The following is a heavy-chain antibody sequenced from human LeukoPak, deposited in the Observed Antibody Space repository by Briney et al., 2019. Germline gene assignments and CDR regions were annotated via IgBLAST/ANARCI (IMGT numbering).Heavy chain of an antibody. J-gene: IGHJ5*02. CDR3: AKDKPYFDP. Sequence: PGRSLRLSCAASGFTFSGYGMHWVCQGPGKGLEWVAVISYDGSNKYYADSVKGRFTISRDNSKNTLYLQMNSLRAEDTAVYYCAKDKPYFDPWGQGTLVTVSS. CDR1: GFTFSGYG. V-gene: IGHV3-30*18. CDR2: ISYDGSNK.